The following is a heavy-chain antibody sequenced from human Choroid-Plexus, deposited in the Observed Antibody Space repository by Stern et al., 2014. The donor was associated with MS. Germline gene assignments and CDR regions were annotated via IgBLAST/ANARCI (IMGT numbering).Heavy chain of an antibody. CDR3: AKDRQYLTYFFDH. CDR2: VSYDGSNK. J-gene: IGHJ5*02. Sequence: VQLVESGGGVVQPGRPLRLSCVASGFTFGSCAMHWFRQAPGKGLEWVAGVSYDGSNKYYADSVKGRFTISRDNSQNTLYMQMSSLRPEGTAVYYCAKDRQYLTYFFDHWGQGSLVTVSS. V-gene: IGHV3-30*18. CDR1: GFTFGSCA. D-gene: IGHD2/OR15-2a*01.